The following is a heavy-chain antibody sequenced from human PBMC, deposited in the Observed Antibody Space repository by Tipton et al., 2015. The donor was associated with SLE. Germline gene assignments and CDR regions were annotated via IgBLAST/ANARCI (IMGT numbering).Heavy chain of an antibody. CDR2: IGTAGDK. Sequence: GSLRLSCAAFGFTFSSYDLRRVRQATGNGLEWVSAIGTAGDKYYPGSVKDRFTISRENAKNSLYLQMNSLRAGDTAVYYCARGYYYYSSGSADAFDIWGQGTMLIVSS. D-gene: IGHD3-22*01. V-gene: IGHV3-13*01. J-gene: IGHJ3*02. CDR1: GFTFSSYD. CDR3: ARGYYYYSSGSADAFDI.